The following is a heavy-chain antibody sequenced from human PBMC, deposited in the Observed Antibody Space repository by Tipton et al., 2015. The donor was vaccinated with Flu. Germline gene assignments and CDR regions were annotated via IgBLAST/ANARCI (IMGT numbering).Heavy chain of an antibody. J-gene: IGHJ4*02. CDR1: GGSISSGSYY. V-gene: IGHV4-61*02. CDR2: IYTNGST. Sequence: TLSLTCTVSGGSISSGSYYWSWIRQPAGKGLEWIGRIYTNGSTNYNPSLKSRVTISVDTSKNQFSRKLSSVTAADTAVYYCARVRSYYDSSGYYYAFDYWGQGTLVTVSS. D-gene: IGHD3-22*01. CDR3: ARVRSYYDSSGYYYAFDY.